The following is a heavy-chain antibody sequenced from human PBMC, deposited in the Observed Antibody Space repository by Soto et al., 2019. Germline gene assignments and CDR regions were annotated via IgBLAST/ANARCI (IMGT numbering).Heavy chain of an antibody. Sequence: GGSLRLSCAASGFTFSGYAMSWVRQAPGKGLEWVSAISGSGGSTYYADSVKGRFTISRDNSKNTLYLQMNSLRAEDTAVYYCANRRTVTTYAFDIWGQGTMVTVSS. CDR1: GFTFSGYA. V-gene: IGHV3-23*01. CDR3: ANRRTVTTYAFDI. CDR2: ISGSGGST. D-gene: IGHD4-17*01. J-gene: IGHJ3*02.